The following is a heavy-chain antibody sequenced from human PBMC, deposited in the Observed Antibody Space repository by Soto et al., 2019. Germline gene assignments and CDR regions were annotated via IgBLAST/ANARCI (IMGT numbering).Heavy chain of an antibody. D-gene: IGHD2-21*02. CDR2: IKTKTDGGTT. V-gene: IGHV3-15*01. Sequence: PGGSLRLSCAASGFTFSNAWMSWVRQAPGKGLEWVGRIKTKTDGGTTDYAAPVKGRFTISRDDSKNTLYLQMNSLKTEVTAVYYCTTGVTSRGMDVWGQGTTVTVSS. CDR1: GFTFSNAW. J-gene: IGHJ6*02. CDR3: TTGVTSRGMDV.